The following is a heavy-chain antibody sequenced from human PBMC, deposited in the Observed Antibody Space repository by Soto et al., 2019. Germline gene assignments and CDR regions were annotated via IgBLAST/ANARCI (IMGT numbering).Heavy chain of an antibody. D-gene: IGHD2-2*01. V-gene: IGHV3-9*01. CDR2: ISWNSGSI. Sequence: PGGSLRVACAASVFTFDDYAMHWVRQAPGKGLEWVSGISWNSGSIGYADSVKGRFTISRDNAKNSLYLQMNSLRAEDTALYYCAKAGASSTVYYYYGMDVWGQGTTVTVSS. CDR3: AKAGASSTVYYYYGMDV. J-gene: IGHJ6*02. CDR1: VFTFDDYA.